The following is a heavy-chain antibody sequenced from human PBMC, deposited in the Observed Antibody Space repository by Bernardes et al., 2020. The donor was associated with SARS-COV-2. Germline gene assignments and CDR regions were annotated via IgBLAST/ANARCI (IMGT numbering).Heavy chain of an antibody. CDR2: ITGSGGGT. CDR1: GFTFSSYA. CDR3: AHGSMTTVTPHY. J-gene: IGHJ4*02. V-gene: IGHV3-23*01. Sequence: GGSLRLSCAASGFTFSSYAMSWVRQAPGQGLEWVSAITGSGGGTYYADSVKGRFTISRDNSKSTLYLQMSSLRAEETAIYYCAHGSMTTVTPHYWGQGTLVTVSS. D-gene: IGHD4-4*01.